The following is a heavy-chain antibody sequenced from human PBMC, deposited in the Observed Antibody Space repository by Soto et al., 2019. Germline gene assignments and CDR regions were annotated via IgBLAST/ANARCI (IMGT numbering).Heavy chain of an antibody. CDR1: GYTFTSYD. D-gene: IGHD6-19*01. J-gene: IGHJ6*02. Sequence: AASVKVSCKASGYTFTSYDINWVRQATGQGLEWMGWMNPNSGNTGYAQKFQGRVTMTRNTSISTAYMELSSLRSEDTAVYYCARNQYSSGFYYYYGMDVWGQGTTLTVSS. CDR3: ARNQYSSGFYYYYGMDV. CDR2: MNPNSGNT. V-gene: IGHV1-8*01.